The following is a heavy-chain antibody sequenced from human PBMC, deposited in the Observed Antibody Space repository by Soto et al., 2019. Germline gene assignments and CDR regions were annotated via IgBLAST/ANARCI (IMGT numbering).Heavy chain of an antibody. V-gene: IGHV3-48*02. Sequence: GGSLRLSCAASGFTFSTYSLNWVRQAPGKGLEWISYISTRSNSIYYADSVKGRFTTSRENAKHSLFLQMNSLKDADMGVYSCARAMNIGSYSTFDYWGRGDLVTVSS. J-gene: IGHJ4*02. CDR2: ISTRSNSI. D-gene: IGHD2-21*01. CDR1: GFTFSTYS. CDR3: ARAMNIGSYSTFDY.